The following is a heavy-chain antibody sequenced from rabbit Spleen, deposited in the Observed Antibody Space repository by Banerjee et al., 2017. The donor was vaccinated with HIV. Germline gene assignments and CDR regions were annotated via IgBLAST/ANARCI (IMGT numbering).Heavy chain of an antibody. CDR1: GFSFSSNYY. CDR2: IDVVKSGST. D-gene: IGHD6-1*01. Sequence: QEQLVESGGGLVQPEGSLTLTCTASGFSFSSNYYMCWVRQAPGKGPEWIGCIDVVKSGSTYYASWAKGRFTISKTSSTTVTLEMTSLTAADTATYFCARANGYDYGHAMNLWGQGTLVTVS. J-gene: IGHJ6*01. V-gene: IGHV1S45*01. CDR3: ARANGYDYGHAMNL.